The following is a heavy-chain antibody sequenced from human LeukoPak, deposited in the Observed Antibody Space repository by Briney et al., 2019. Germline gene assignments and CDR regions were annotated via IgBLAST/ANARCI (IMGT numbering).Heavy chain of an antibody. D-gene: IGHD3-22*01. CDR3: ARDGVYDSSGYPDY. J-gene: IGHJ4*02. CDR2: ISTSNGDT. CDR1: GYTFSTYG. Sequence: PGASVKVSCKASGYTFSTYGISWVRQAPGQGLEWMGWISTSNGDTKYAQKLQGRVTMTTDTSTSIAYMELRNLRSDDTAVYYCARDGVYDSSGYPDYWGQGTLVTVSS. V-gene: IGHV1-18*01.